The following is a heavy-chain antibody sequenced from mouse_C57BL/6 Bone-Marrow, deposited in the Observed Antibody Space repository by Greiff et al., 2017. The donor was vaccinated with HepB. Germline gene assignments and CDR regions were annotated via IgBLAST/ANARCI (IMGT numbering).Heavy chain of an antibody. CDR1: GYTFTDYY. V-gene: IGHV1-76*01. D-gene: IGHD2-12*01. Sequence: QVQLKESGAELVRPGASVKLSCKASGYTFTDYYINWVKQRPGQGLEWIARIYPGSGNTYYNEKFKGKATLTAEKSSSTAYMQLSSLTSEDSAVYFCAREGDYSLLAYWGQGTLVTVSA. CDR3: AREGDYSLLAY. J-gene: IGHJ3*01. CDR2: IYPGSGNT.